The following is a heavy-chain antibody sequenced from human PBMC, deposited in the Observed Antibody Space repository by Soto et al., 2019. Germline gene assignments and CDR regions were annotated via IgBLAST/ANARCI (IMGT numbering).Heavy chain of an antibody. Sequence: PSETLSLTCTVSGGSISSYYWSWIRQPPGKGLEWIGYIYYSGSTNYNPSLKSRVTISVDTSKNQFSLKLSSVTAADTAVYYCAREVAISRSFDPWGQGTLVTVS. CDR2: IYYSGST. J-gene: IGHJ5*02. V-gene: IGHV4-59*01. CDR1: GGSISSYY. D-gene: IGHD3-9*01. CDR3: AREVAISRSFDP.